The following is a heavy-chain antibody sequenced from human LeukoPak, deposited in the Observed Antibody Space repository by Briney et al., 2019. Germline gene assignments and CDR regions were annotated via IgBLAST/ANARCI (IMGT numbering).Heavy chain of an antibody. V-gene: IGHV4-4*07. CDR3: ARGSSWYDY. J-gene: IGHJ4*02. CDR2: IYVSGST. D-gene: IGHD6-13*01. Sequence: SETLSLTFTVSDGSISNYYWTWIRQPAGKGLEWIGRIYVSGSTNYNPSLKSRVTISVDTSKDQFSLKLNSVTAADTAVYYCARGSSWYDYWGQGTLVTVSS. CDR1: DGSISNYY.